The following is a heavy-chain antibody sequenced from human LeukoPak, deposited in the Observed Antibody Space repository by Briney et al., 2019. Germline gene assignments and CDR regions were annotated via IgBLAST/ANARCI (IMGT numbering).Heavy chain of an antibody. V-gene: IGHV3-74*01. CDR2: INTDGSST. J-gene: IGHJ4*02. CDR1: GFTFSSYW. CDR3: ARDRDSSGWSGGFDY. D-gene: IGHD6-19*01. Sequence: GGSLRLSCAVSGFTFSSYWMHWVRQAPGKGLVWVSRINTDGSSTSYADSVKGRFTISRDNAKNTLYLQMNSLRAEDTAVYYCARDRDSSGWSGGFDYWGQGTLVTVSS.